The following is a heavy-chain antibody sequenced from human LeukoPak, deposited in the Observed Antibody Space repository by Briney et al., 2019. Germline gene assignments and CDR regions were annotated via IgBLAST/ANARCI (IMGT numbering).Heavy chain of an antibody. CDR3: VRGDSSIAVSGTAFDY. CDR1: GDSVSTNSAA. V-gene: IGHV6-1*01. CDR2: TYYRSKWYN. J-gene: IGHJ4*02. Sequence: SQTLSLTCAISGDSVSTNSAAWNWIRQSPSRGLEWLGGTYYRSKWYNDNAVSVSSRIAINPDTSKNQISLHLKSVTPDDTAVYYCVRGDSSIAVSGTAFDYWGPGTLVTVSS. D-gene: IGHD6-19*01.